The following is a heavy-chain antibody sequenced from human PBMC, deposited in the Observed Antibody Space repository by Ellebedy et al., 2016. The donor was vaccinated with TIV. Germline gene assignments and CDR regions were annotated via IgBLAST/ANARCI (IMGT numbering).Heavy chain of an antibody. Sequence: GGSLRLSCAASGFTFSSYGMSWVRQAPGKGLEWVSSIGISDTSTFYADSVKGRFTISRDNSRNTLYLQMNSLRAEDTAAYYCATLLGHYSVVRGDSLDYWGQGTLVTVSS. CDR3: ATLLGHYSVVRGDSLDY. CDR2: IGISDTST. D-gene: IGHD3-10*01. J-gene: IGHJ4*02. CDR1: GFTFSSYG. V-gene: IGHV3-23*05.